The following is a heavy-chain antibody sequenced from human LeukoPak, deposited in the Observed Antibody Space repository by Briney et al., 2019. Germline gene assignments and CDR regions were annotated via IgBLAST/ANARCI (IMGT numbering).Heavy chain of an antibody. J-gene: IGHJ4*02. V-gene: IGHV1-46*01. CDR3: ARGSGPSSPRYCSGGSCLIF. CDR2: INPSGGST. D-gene: IGHD2-15*01. CDR1: GYTFTSYY. Sequence: ASVKVSCKASGYTFTSYYMHWVRQAPGQGLEWMGIINPSGGSTSHAQKFQGRVTMTRDMSTSTVYMELSSLRSEDTAVYYCARGSGPSSPRYCSGGSCLIFWGQGTLVTVSS.